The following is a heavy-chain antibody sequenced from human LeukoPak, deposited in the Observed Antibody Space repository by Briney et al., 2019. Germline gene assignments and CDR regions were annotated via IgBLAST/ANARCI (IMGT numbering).Heavy chain of an antibody. Sequence: GGSLRLSCAASGFTFSSYWMHWIRQTPGKGLVWVSRITNDGSSTSYADSVKGRFTISRDNARNTLYLQLNSLRVEDTAVYYCAIGINPGAFDIWGQGAMVTVSS. V-gene: IGHV3-74*01. CDR2: ITNDGSST. D-gene: IGHD3-10*01. CDR3: AIGINPGAFDI. CDR1: GFTFSSYW. J-gene: IGHJ3*02.